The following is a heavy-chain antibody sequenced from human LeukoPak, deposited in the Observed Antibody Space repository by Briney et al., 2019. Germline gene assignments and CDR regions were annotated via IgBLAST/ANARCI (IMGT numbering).Heavy chain of an antibody. J-gene: IGHJ4*02. CDR3: AREYDYVWGSYRRFDY. D-gene: IGHD3-16*02. Sequence: SETLSLTCTVSGGSISSYYWSWIRQPAGKGLEWIGRIYTSGSTNYNPSLKSRVTTSVDTSKNQFSLKLSSVTAADTAVYYCAREYDYVWGSYRRFDYWGQGTLVTVSS. CDR2: IYTSGST. V-gene: IGHV4-4*07. CDR1: GGSISSYY.